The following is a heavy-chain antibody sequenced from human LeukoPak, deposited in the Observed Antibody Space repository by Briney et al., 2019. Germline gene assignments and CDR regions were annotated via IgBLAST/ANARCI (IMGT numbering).Heavy chain of an antibody. CDR3: ARGSSIFGVVILDYYYYMDV. D-gene: IGHD3-3*01. V-gene: IGHV4-59*08. CDR1: GGSISSYY. J-gene: IGHJ6*03. CDR2: IYYSGST. Sequence: PSETLSLTFTVSGGSISSYYWSWIRQPPGKGLEWIGYIYYSGSTNYNPSLKSRVTISVDTSKNQFSLKLSSVTAADTAVYYCARGSSIFGVVILDYYYYMDVWGKGTTVTVSS.